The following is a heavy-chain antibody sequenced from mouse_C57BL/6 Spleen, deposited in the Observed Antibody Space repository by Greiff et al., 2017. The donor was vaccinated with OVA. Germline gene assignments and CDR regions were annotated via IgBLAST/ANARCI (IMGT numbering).Heavy chain of an antibody. J-gene: IGHJ2*01. CDR1: GYTFTSYN. Sequence: QVQLQQSGAELVRPGASVKMSCKASGYTFTSYNMHWVKQTPRQGLEWIGDIYPGNGDTSYNQKFKGKATLTVAKSSSTAYMPLISLTSEHSAVYFGAKGATYYCCSSLYVDYWGQGTTLTASS. V-gene: IGHV1-12*01. CDR3: AKGATYYCCSSLYVDY. CDR2: IYPGNGDT. D-gene: IGHD1-1*01.